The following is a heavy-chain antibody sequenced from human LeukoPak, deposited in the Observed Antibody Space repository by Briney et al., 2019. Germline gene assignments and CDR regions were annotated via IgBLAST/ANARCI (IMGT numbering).Heavy chain of an antibody. V-gene: IGHV3-21*01. CDR3: PRDPAYYLRSRYFDY. Sequence: GGSLRLSCAASGFTFSSYSMNWVRQAPGKGLGWVSSMNDVGSHIYYRDSVKGRFTISRDNAKNSVYLQMSNLRAADTALSYCPRDPAYYLRSRYFDYWGQGILVTVSS. CDR1: GFTFSSYS. D-gene: IGHD1-26*01. CDR2: MNDVGSHI. J-gene: IGHJ4*02.